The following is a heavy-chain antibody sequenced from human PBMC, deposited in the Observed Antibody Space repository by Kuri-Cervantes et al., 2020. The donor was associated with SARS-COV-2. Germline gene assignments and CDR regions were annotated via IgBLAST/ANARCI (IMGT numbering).Heavy chain of an antibody. D-gene: IGHD3-3*01. CDR2: INHSGST. Sequence: ESLKISCAVYGGSFSGYYWSWIRQPPGKGLEWIGEINHSGSTNYNPSLKSRVTISVDTSKNQFSLKLSSVTAADTAVYYCAGTYYDFWSAPRGYYYYGMDVWGQGTTVTVSS. CDR3: AGTYYDFWSAPRGYYYYGMDV. V-gene: IGHV4-34*01. CDR1: GGSFSGYY. J-gene: IGHJ6*02.